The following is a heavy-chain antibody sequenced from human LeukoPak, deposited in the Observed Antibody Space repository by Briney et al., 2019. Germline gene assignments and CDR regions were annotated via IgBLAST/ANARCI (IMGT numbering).Heavy chain of an antibody. V-gene: IGHV3-23*01. CDR2: ISGSGGGT. CDR3: AKDREGTIADYFDY. J-gene: IGHJ4*02. Sequence: GGSLRLPCAASGFTFSSYAMHWVRQAPEKGLEWVATISGSGGGTYYADSVRGRFTISRDDSENTLYLQMNSLRAEDTAVYYCAKDREGTIADYFDYWGQGTLVTVSS. D-gene: IGHD1-7*01. CDR1: GFTFSSYA.